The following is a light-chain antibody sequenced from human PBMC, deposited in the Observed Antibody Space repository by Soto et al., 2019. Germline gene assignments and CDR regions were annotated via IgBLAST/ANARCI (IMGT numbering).Light chain of an antibody. CDR1: SSNIGSNS. V-gene: IGLV1-44*01. Sequence: QSVLTQPPSASGTPGQRVTSSCSGSSSNIGSNSVDWYQQLPGTAPRLLICRSDQRPSGVPDRFSGSKSGTSASLAISGLQSEDEADYYCAAWDDSLNGRVFGTGTKVTVL. CDR2: RSD. CDR3: AAWDDSLNGRV. J-gene: IGLJ1*01.